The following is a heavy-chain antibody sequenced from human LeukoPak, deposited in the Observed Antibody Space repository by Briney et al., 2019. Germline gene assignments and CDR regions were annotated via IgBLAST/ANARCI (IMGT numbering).Heavy chain of an antibody. CDR2: IIPMFGTA. CDR3: ARGVVPAAMYYYYYMDV. V-gene: IGHV1-69*05. D-gene: IGHD2-2*01. J-gene: IGHJ6*03. CDR1: GGTFNSYA. Sequence: GASVKVSCKASGGTFNSYAISWVRQAPGQGLEWMGGIIPMFGTANYAQKFQGRVSITTDESTSTAYMELSSLRSEDTAVYYCARGVVPAAMYYYYYMDVWGKGTTVTVSS.